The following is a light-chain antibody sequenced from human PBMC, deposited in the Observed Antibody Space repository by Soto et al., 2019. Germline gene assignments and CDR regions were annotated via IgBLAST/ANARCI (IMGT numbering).Light chain of an antibody. Sequence: DIQMTQSPSTLSASVGDRVTITCRASQSISNWLAWYQQKPGKAPKVLIYKASSLQGGVPPRFSGSGSGTEFTLTISSLQPEDFATYYCQQYNSYSLTFGGGTKVEIK. CDR2: KAS. J-gene: IGKJ4*01. CDR1: QSISNW. CDR3: QQYNSYSLT. V-gene: IGKV1-5*03.